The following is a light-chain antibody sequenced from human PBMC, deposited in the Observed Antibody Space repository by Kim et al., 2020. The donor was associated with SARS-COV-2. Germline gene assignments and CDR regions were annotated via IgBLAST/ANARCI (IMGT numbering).Light chain of an antibody. Sequence: VSTGERATLACRASQSVSFNLGWYQQKPGQPPRLLIYGASTRATGIADRFTGSGSGTEFTLTISSLQSEDLAVDYCQQYHNWWRFGQGTKVDIK. V-gene: IGKV3-15*01. CDR2: GAS. CDR1: QSVSFN. CDR3: QQYHNWWR. J-gene: IGKJ1*01.